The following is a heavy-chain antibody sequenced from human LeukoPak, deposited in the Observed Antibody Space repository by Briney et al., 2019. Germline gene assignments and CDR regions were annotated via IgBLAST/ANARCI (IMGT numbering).Heavy chain of an antibody. J-gene: IGHJ6*02. CDR1: GYTFTSYD. CDR2: MNHNSGCT. CDR3: ASFGGVIVRDV. V-gene: IGHV1-8*01. Sequence: GASVKVSCKASGYTFTSYDINWARHATGQGLEWMGWMNHNSGCTGYAQKFQGRVTMTRNISISTAYMELSRLRSEDTAVYYCASFGGVIVRDVWGQGTTVTVSS. D-gene: IGHD3-16*02.